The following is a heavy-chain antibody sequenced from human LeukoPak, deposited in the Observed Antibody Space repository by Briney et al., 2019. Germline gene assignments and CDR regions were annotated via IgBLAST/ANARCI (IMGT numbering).Heavy chain of an antibody. CDR1: GGTFSSYA. V-gene: IGHV1-69*13. CDR2: IIPIFGTA. J-gene: IGHJ4*02. CDR3: ARDLGYYDSSGPYYFDY. Sequence: SVKVSCKASGGTFSSYAISWVRQAPGQGLEWMGGIIPIFGTANYAQKFQGRVTITADESTSTAYMELSSLRSEDTAVYYCARDLGYYDSSGPYYFDYWGQGTLVTVSS. D-gene: IGHD3-22*01.